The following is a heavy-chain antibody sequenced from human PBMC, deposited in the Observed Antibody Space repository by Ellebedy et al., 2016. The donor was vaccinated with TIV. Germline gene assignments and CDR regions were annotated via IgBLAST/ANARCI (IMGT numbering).Heavy chain of an antibody. Sequence: SETLSLTXTVSGYPISSGYYWGWIRQPPGKGLEWIGSIYHSGSTYYNPSLKSRVTISVDTSKNQFSLKLSSVTAADTAVYYCASNAGPFYYYYGMDVWGQGTTVTVSS. D-gene: IGHD1-1*01. CDR3: ASNAGPFYYYYGMDV. CDR1: GYPISSGYY. V-gene: IGHV4-38-2*02. CDR2: IYHSGST. J-gene: IGHJ6*02.